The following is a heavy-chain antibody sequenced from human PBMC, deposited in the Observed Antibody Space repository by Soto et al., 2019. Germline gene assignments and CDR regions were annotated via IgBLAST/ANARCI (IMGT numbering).Heavy chain of an antibody. CDR3: ARDLYSSGCHGFDY. V-gene: IGHV3-30-3*01. CDR1: GFTFSSYA. J-gene: IGHJ4*02. CDR2: ISYDGSNK. Sequence: GGSLRLSCAASGFTFSSYAMHWVRQAPGKGLEWVAVISYDGSNKYYADSVKGRFTISRDNSKNTLYLQMNSLGAEDTAVYYCARDLYSSGCHGFDYWGQGTLVTVSS. D-gene: IGHD6-19*01.